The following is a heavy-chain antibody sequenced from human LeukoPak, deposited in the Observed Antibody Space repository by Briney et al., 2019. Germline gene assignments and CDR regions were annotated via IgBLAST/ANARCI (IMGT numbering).Heavy chain of an antibody. D-gene: IGHD5-18*01. CDR2: IYYSGST. CDR1: GGSISSYY. V-gene: IGHV4-59*01. J-gene: IGHJ5*02. Sequence: SETLSLTCTASGGSISSYYWSWIRQPPGKGLEWIGYIYYSGSTNYNPSLKSRVTISVDTSKNQFSLKLSSVTAADTAVYYCARGWIQLWSPTIFNWFDPWGQGTLVTVSS. CDR3: ARGWIQLWSPTIFNWFDP.